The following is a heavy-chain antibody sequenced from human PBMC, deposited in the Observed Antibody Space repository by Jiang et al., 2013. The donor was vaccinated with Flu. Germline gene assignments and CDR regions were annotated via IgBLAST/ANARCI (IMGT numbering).Heavy chain of an antibody. J-gene: IGHJ3*02. V-gene: IGHV4-59*08. Sequence: LLKPSETLSLTCTVSGDFIRNYYWSWIRQPPGKGLEWIGYIYYSGSTNYNPSLKSRVTISVDTSKNQFSLKLRSVTAADTAVYYCARLALHQYDNRVGDAFDIWSQGTNG. CDR3: ARLALHQYDNRVGDAFDI. CDR2: IYYSGST. CDR1: GDFIRNYY. D-gene: IGHD2-8*01.